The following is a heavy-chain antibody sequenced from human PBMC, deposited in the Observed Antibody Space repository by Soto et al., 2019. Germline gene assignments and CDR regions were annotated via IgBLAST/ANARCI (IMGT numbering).Heavy chain of an antibody. V-gene: IGHV1-18*01. CDR1: GYTFTSYG. D-gene: IGHD3-22*01. CDR3: ARVLYYYDSSGYRVDAFDI. J-gene: IGHJ3*02. Sequence: GASVKVSCKASGYTFTSYGISWVRQAPGQGLEWMGWISAYNGNTNYAQKLQGRVTMTTDTSTSTAYMELRSLRSDDTAVYYCARVLYYYDSSGYRVDAFDIWGQGTMVTVSS. CDR2: ISAYNGNT.